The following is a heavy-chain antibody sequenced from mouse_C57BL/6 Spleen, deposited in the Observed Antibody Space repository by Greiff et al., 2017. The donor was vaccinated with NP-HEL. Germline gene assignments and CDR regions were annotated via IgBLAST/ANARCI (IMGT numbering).Heavy chain of an antibody. CDR1: GFTFSSYA. V-gene: IGHV5-4*01. J-gene: IGHJ3*01. D-gene: IGHD2-4*01. CDR2: ISDGGSYT. CDR3: ARDGRMITTKEWFAY. Sequence: EVQLVESGGGLVKPGGSLKLSCAASGFTFSSYAMSWVRQTPEKRLEWVATISDGGSYTYYPDNVKGRFTISRDNAKNNLYLQMSHLKSEDTAMYYCARDGRMITTKEWFAYWGQGTLVTVSA.